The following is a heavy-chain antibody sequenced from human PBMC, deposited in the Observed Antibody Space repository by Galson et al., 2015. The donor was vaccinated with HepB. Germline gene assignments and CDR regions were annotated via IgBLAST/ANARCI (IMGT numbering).Heavy chain of an antibody. CDR2: FSGYDGST. CDR3: ARDSRLELRLNNYFSYGMDV. CDR1: GYSFSNYG. V-gene: IGHV1-18*01. J-gene: IGHJ6*02. Sequence: SVKVSCKASGYSFSNYGLSWIRQAPGPGLEWMGWFSGYDGSTNIAQKFQGRVTMTADASTGTAYLELRNLRSDDTAVYYCARDSRLELRLNNYFSYGMDVWGQGSAVTVSS. D-gene: IGHD3-10*01.